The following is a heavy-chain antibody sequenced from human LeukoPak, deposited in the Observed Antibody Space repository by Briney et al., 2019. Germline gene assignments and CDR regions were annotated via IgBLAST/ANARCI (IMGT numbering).Heavy chain of an antibody. CDR3: ACRIAAPYYFDY. CDR2: IYYSGST. J-gene: IGHJ4*02. Sequence: SETLSLTCTVSGGSISSSSYYWGWIRQPPGKGLEWIGSIYYSGSTYYNPSLKSRVTISVDTSKNQFSLKLSSVTAADTAVYYCACRIAAPYYFDYWGQGTLVTVSS. CDR1: GGSISSSSYY. V-gene: IGHV4-39*07. D-gene: IGHD6-13*01.